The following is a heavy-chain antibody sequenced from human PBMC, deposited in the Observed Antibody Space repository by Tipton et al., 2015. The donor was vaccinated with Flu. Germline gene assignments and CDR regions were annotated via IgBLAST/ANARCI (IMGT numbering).Heavy chain of an antibody. Sequence: QLVQSGAEVKKPGASVRVSCKASGYTFTDYYMHWVRQAPGQGLEWMGRINPKSGGTKYAQKFQGRVTMTRDTSISTAYMELSRLRSDDTAVYYCARSTTIFGGLMALDFHSFDIWGQGTMVPVSS. CDR2: INPKSGGT. CDR3: ARSTTIFGGLMALDFHSFDI. J-gene: IGHJ3*02. CDR1: GYTFTDYY. D-gene: IGHD3-3*01. V-gene: IGHV1-2*06.